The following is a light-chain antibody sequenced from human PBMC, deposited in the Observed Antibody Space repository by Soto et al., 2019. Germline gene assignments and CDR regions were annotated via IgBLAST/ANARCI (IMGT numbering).Light chain of an antibody. V-gene: IGKV3-15*01. J-gene: IGKJ5*01. CDR1: QSLSSS. CDR2: GAS. Sequence: IAMTQSPATLSVSPGERATLSCRASQSLSSSLAWYQQRPGQAPRLLIYGASTRATGIPARFSGGGSGTEFTLNISSLQSGDFALYYCQQYNSWPITFGQGTRLEI. CDR3: QQYNSWPIT.